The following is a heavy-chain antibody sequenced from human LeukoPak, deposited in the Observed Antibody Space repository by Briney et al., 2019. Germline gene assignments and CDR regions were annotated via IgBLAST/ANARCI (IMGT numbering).Heavy chain of an antibody. Sequence: SETLSLTCTVSGGSISSGGYYWSWIRQPPGKGLEWIGYIYHSGSTYYNPSLKSRVTISVDRSKNQFSLKLSSVTAADTAMYYCAIHSGSYLGDYWGQGTLVTVSS. J-gene: IGHJ4*02. CDR1: GGSISSGGYY. CDR3: AIHSGSYLGDY. V-gene: IGHV4-30-2*01. CDR2: IYHSGST. D-gene: IGHD1-26*01.